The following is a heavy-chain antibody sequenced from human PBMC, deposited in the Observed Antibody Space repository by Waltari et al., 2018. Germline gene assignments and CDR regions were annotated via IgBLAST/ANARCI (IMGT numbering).Heavy chain of an antibody. V-gene: IGHV3-7*03. CDR3: AKDAARNHYFDY. Sequence: EVQLVESGGGLVQPGGSLRLSCAASGFTFSSYWMSWVRQAPGKGLEWVANIKQDGSEKYYADSVKGRFTISRDNSKNSLYLQMNSLRTEDTALYYCAKDAARNHYFDYWGQGTLVTVSS. D-gene: IGHD6-25*01. CDR2: IKQDGSEK. J-gene: IGHJ4*02. CDR1: GFTFSSYW.